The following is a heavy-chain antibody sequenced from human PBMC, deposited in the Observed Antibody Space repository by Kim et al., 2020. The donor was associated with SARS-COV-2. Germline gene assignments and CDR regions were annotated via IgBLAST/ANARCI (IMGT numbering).Heavy chain of an antibody. J-gene: IGHJ6*02. Sequence: SETLSLTCTVSGGSISSDDYYWGWIRQPPGKGLEWIGYIYYSGSTYYNPSLKSLVTISVDTSKNQFALKLSSVTAADTAVYYCARGVGDYRNWRDGMDVWGQGNTVTVSS. CDR1: GGSISSDDYY. D-gene: IGHD4-17*01. CDR2: IYYSGST. CDR3: ARGVGDYRNWRDGMDV. V-gene: IGHV4-30-4*01.